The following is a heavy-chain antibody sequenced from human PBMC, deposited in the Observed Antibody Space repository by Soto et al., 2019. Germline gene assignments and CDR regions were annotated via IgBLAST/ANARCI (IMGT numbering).Heavy chain of an antibody. J-gene: IGHJ4*02. CDR2: ISVTPGIT. CDR1: GFTMSTYS. CDR3: SNWSGYGDM. D-gene: IGHD4-17*01. Sequence: EMQLLESGGGLVQPGGSLRLSCAASGFTMSTYSVTWVRQAPGKGLEWVSGISVTPGITFYADSVMGRFTISRDSSNNAVYLQMNSLRAEDTAMYLCSNWSGYGDMWGQGTLVTVSS. V-gene: IGHV3-23*01.